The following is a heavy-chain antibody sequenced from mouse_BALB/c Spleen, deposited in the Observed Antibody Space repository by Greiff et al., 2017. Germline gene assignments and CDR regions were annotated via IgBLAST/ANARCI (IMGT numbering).Heavy chain of an antibody. CDR2: IWAGGST. D-gene: IGHD2-3*01. Sequence: VKLVESGPGLVAPSQSLSITCTVSGFSLTSYGVHWVRQPPGKGLEWLGVIWAGGSTNYNSALMSRLSISEDNSKSQVFLKMNSLQTDDTAMYYCARGGGYYGEYYAMDYWGQGTSVTVSS. CDR3: ARGGGYYGEYYAMDY. CDR1: GFSLTSYG. V-gene: IGHV2-9*02. J-gene: IGHJ4*01.